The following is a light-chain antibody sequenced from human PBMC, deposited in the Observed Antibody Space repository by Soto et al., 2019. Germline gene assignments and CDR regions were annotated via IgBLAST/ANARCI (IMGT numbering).Light chain of an antibody. CDR1: SSDVGYHDY. CDR3: STYTGSRTVV. CDR2: DVR. J-gene: IGLJ2*01. V-gene: IGLV2-14*03. Sequence: QSALTQPASVSGSPGQSITISCTGSSSDVGYHDYVSWYQHLPGKAPKLMIYDVRNRPSGVSIRFSGSKSGSTASLTISGLQAEDEADYYCSTYTGSRTVVFGGGTKVTVL.